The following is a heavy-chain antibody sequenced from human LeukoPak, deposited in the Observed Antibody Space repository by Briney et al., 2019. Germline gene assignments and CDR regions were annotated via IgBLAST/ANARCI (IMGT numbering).Heavy chain of an antibody. CDR1: GFTFSSYG. CDR2: ISGSGGST. D-gene: IGHD3-9*01. Sequence: GGSLRLSCAASGFTFSSYGMSWVHQAPGKGLEWVSAISGSGGSTYYADSVKGRFTISRDNSKNTLYLQMNSLRAEDTAVYYCARQLRYFDWFAGPDAFDIWGQGTMVTVSS. V-gene: IGHV3-23*01. CDR3: ARQLRYFDWFAGPDAFDI. J-gene: IGHJ3*02.